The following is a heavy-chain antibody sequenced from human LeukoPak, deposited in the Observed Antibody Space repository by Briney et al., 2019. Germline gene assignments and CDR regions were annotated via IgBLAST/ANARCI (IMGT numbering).Heavy chain of an antibody. CDR2: IYYSGST. Sequence: KPSETLSLTCTVSGGSISSSSYYWGWTRQPPGKGLEWIGSIYYSGSTYYNPSLKSRVTISVDTSKNQFSLKLGSVTAADTAVYFCAKYIRDSGTYYFDYWGQGTLVTVSS. J-gene: IGHJ4*02. D-gene: IGHD2/OR15-2a*01. CDR3: AKYIRDSGTYYFDY. V-gene: IGHV4-39*07. CDR1: GGSISSSSYY.